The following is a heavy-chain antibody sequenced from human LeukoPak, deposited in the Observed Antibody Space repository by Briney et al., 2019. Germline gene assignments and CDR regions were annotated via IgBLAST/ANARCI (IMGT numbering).Heavy chain of an antibody. V-gene: IGHV4-39*02. CDR1: GGSISSSPYY. J-gene: IGHJ4*02. Sequence: SETLSLTCTVSGGSISSSPYYWGWVRQPPGKGLEWIGSIYYSWNTYYNPSLKSRVTISVDTSKHQFSLKLSSVTAADTAVYYCARDFLGAGTVGATSGYWGQGTLVTVSS. CDR2: IYYSWNT. D-gene: IGHD1-26*01. CDR3: ARDFLGAGTVGATSGY.